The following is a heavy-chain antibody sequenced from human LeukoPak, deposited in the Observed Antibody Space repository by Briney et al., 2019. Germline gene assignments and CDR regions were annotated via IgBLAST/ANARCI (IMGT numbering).Heavy chain of an antibody. V-gene: IGHV4-61*05. CDR3: VSNGYYSIDY. D-gene: IGHD3-22*01. CDR2: IYHSGST. Sequence: SETLSLTCTVSGDSLRKSTFCWVWIRQSPGKGLEWIGEIYHSGSTNYNPSLKSRVDIAVDQSRSQSSLKLRSVTAADTAVYYCVSNGYYSIDYWGQGTLVTVSS. J-gene: IGHJ4*02. CDR1: GDSLRKSTFC.